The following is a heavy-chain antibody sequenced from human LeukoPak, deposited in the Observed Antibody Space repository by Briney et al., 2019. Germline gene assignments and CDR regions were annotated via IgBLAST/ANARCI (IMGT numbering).Heavy chain of an antibody. J-gene: IGHJ4*02. Sequence: GGSLRLSCAASGFTVSSNYMSWVRQAPGKWLEWVSIIYSGGNTYYTDSVRGRFTISRDNSKNTMSLEMNSLRAEDAAVYYCVSHSDTLTSYSFDYWGRGTLVTVSS. D-gene: IGHD3-9*01. CDR1: GFTVSSNY. CDR3: VSHSDTLTSYSFDY. V-gene: IGHV3-53*01. CDR2: IYSGGNT.